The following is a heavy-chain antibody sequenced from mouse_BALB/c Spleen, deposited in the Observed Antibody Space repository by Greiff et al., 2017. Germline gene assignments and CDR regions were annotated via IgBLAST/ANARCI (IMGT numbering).Heavy chain of an antibody. CDR2: INSSGGST. CDR3: ACRTTVHGYAMDY. Sequence: EVKLMESGGGLVKLGGSLKLSCAASGFTFSSYYMSWVRQTPEKRLELVAAINSSGGSTYYPDTVKGRFTISRDNAKNTLYLQMSSLKSEDTALYLYACRTTVHGYAMDYWGQGTSVTVSS. V-gene: IGHV5-6-2*01. CDR1: GFTFSSYY. J-gene: IGHJ4*01. D-gene: IGHD1-1*01.